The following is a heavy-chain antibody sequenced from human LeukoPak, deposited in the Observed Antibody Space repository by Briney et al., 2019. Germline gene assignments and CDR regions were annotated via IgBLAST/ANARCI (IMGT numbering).Heavy chain of an antibody. CDR3: AKDSSYYYYYMDV. CDR2: ISGSGGST. J-gene: IGHJ6*03. CDR1: GFTFSSYA. V-gene: IGHV3-23*01. Sequence: GGFLRLSCAASGFTFSSYAMSWVRQAPGKGLEWVSAISGSGGSTYYADSVKGRFTISRDNSKNTLYLQMNSLRAEDTAVYYCAKDSSYYYYYMDVWGKGTTVTVSS. D-gene: IGHD6-13*01.